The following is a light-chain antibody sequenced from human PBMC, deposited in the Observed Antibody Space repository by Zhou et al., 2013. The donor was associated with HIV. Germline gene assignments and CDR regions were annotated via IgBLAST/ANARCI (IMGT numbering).Light chain of an antibody. J-gene: IGKJ2*04. V-gene: IGKV3-20*01. CDR3: QHYGSSPRCS. CDR2: GAS. Sequence: EIVLTQSPGTLSLSPGERATLSCRASHTVTSNYLAWYQHKPGQGPKVLIFGASTRANGIPGRFSGSGSGTEFTLTISRLEPEDFAMYYCQHYGSSPRCSFGQGTRLEIK. CDR1: HTVTSNY.